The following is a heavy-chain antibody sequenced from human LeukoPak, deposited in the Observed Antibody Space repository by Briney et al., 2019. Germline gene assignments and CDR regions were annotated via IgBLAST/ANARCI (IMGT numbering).Heavy chain of an antibody. V-gene: IGHV1-2*02. CDR2: INPNSRDT. CDR3: ARGGWVRGVITRNGLDY. J-gene: IGHJ4*02. Sequence: EASVKVSCTASGYTFTDYYMHWVRQAPGQGLEWMGWINPNSRDTNYAQNSQGRVTMTRDTSISTAYMGLSRLRSDDTAVYYCARGGWVRGVITRNGLDYWGQGALVTVSS. CDR1: GYTFTDYY. D-gene: IGHD3-10*01.